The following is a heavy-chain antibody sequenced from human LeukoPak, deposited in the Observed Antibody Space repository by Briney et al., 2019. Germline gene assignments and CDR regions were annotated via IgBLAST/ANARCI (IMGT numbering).Heavy chain of an antibody. CDR3: ARGLHGDYGYFDY. J-gene: IGHJ4*02. V-gene: IGHV1-69*13. CDR2: VIPMFATA. D-gene: IGHD4-17*01. Sequence: ASVKVSCKASGGTFSSYAISWVRQAPGQGLEWMGGVIPMFATANYAPKFQDRVTITADESTSTAYTELRSLRSEDTAVYHCARGLHGDYGYFDYWGQGTLVTVSS. CDR1: GGTFSSYA.